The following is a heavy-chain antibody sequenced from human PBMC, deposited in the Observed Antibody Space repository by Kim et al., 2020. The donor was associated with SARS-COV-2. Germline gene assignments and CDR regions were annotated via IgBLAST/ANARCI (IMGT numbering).Heavy chain of an antibody. CDR2: ISGSGGST. V-gene: IGHV3-23*01. CDR1: GFTFSSYA. J-gene: IGHJ1*01. D-gene: IGHD1-26*01. Sequence: GGSLRLSCAASGFTFSSYAMSWVRQAPGKGLEWVSAISGSGGSTYYADSVKGRFTISRDNSKNTLYLQMNSLRAEDTAVYYCAKDLRSGWEPRYFQHWGQGTLVTVSS. CDR3: AKDLRSGWEPRYFQH.